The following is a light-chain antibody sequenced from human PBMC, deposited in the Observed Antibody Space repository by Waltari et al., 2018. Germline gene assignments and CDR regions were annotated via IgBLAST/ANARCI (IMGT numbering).Light chain of an antibody. CDR2: HAS. V-gene: IGKV3-20*01. CDR3: QKYESLPAT. Sequence: IVSTQSPGSLSLSPGETATLSCRASQSVSKYLAWYQQKPGQAPRLLTYHASSRATGIPDRFSGSGFGTDFSLTISRLEPEDFAVYYCQKYESLPATFGQGTKVEIK. J-gene: IGKJ1*01. CDR1: QSVSKY.